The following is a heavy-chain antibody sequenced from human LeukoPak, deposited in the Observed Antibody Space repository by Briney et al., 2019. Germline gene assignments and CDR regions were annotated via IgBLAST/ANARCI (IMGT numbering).Heavy chain of an antibody. CDR2: IYTSGST. CDR1: GASISSGSYY. V-gene: IGHV4-61*02. D-gene: IGHD6-13*01. Sequence: SETLSLTCTVPGASISSGSYYWSWIRQPAGKGLEWIGRIYTSGSTTYNPSLKSRVTMSVDTSKNQFSLKLSSVTAADTAVYYCARDLVPPYIAAAYNWFDPWGQGTLVTVSS. CDR3: ARDLVPPYIAAAYNWFDP. J-gene: IGHJ5*02.